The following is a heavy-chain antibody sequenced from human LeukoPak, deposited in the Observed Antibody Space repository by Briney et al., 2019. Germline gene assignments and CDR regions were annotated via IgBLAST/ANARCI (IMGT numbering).Heavy chain of an antibody. Sequence: KSSETLSLTCTVSGGSIDSYYWSWIRQPPGKGLEWIGYIYYTGSTEYHPSLKSRVTISLDTSKNQFSLKLTSVTAAVTAVYYCARVYQSAEYYFDYWGQGNLVSVSS. CDR3: ARVYQSAEYYFDY. CDR2: IYYTGST. J-gene: IGHJ4*02. D-gene: IGHD2-2*01. CDR1: GGSIDSYY. V-gene: IGHV4-59*01.